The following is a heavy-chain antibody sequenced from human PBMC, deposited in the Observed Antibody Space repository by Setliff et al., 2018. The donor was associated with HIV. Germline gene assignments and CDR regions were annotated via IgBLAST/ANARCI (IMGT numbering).Heavy chain of an antibody. J-gene: IGHJ4*02. V-gene: IGHV1-69*05. CDR3: ASPTAIPH. Sequence: GASVKVSCKASGVNFNNYILSWVRQAPGEGLEWMGGITPFFRTPKYSQKFQGRVTITRDTSASTAYMELSSLRPEDTAVYYCASPTAIPHWGQGTLVTVS. CDR1: GVNFNNYI. CDR2: ITPFFRTP. D-gene: IGHD2-21*02.